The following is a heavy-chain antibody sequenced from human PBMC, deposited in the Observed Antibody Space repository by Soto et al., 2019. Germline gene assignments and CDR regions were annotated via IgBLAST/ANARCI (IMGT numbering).Heavy chain of an antibody. D-gene: IGHD3-10*01. V-gene: IGHV4-61*01. J-gene: IGHJ4*02. CDR3: ARDLGRFGEFRYYFDY. Sequence: PSETLSLTCTVSGGSVSSGSYYWSWIRQPPGKGLEWIGYMYYSGSTNYNPSLKSRVTISEDTSKYQFSLKLSSVTAADTAVYYCARDLGRFGEFRYYFDYWGQGTLVTVSS. CDR1: GGSVSSGSYY. CDR2: MYYSGST.